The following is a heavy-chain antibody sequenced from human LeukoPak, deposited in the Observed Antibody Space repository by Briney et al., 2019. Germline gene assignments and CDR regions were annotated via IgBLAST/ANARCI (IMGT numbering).Heavy chain of an antibody. V-gene: IGHV3-7*04. Sequence: GGSQRPSRAASGFTFSSYWMNWVRQAPGKGLEWVANIKQDGSEKYYVDSVKGRFTISRDNAKNSLFLQMNSLRAEDTAVYYCARVGVGAFDIWGQGTMVTVSS. CDR1: GFTFSSYW. J-gene: IGHJ3*02. D-gene: IGHD3-10*01. CDR3: ARVGVGAFDI. CDR2: IKQDGSEK.